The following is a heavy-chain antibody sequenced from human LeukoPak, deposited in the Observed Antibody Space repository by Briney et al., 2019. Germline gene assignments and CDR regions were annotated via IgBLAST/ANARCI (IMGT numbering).Heavy chain of an antibody. J-gene: IGHJ4*02. Sequence: PGGSLRLSCAASGFPFSSYAMSWVRHAPGKGLEWVSAISGSGGSTYYADSVKGRFTISRDNSKNTLYLQMNSLRAEDTAVYYCAKDLRKGIAAADYWGQGTLVTVSS. D-gene: IGHD6-13*01. V-gene: IGHV3-23*01. CDR2: ISGSGGST. CDR1: GFPFSSYA. CDR3: AKDLRKGIAAADY.